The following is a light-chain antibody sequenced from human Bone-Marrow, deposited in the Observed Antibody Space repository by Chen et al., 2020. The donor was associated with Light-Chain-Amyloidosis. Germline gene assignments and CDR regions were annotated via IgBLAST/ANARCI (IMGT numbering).Light chain of an antibody. CDR1: QSLLYSSNTKNY. Sequence: DIVMTQSPDSLAVSRGETATINCKSSQSLLYSSNTKNYLAWYQQKPGQSPKLLYYWASTRESGVPDRFSGSGSGTDFTLTISSLQAEDVAVYYCQQYYSTPPTFGQGTKVEIK. CDR2: WAS. V-gene: IGKV4-1*01. J-gene: IGKJ1*01. CDR3: QQYYSTPPT.